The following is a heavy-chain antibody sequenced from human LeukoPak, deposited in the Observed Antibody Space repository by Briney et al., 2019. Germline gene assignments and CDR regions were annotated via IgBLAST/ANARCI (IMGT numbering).Heavy chain of an antibody. V-gene: IGHV3-30*04. D-gene: IGHD4-17*01. CDR1: GVTLSNYA. CDR2: ISFDGTNK. Sequence: GGSLRLSCTASGVTLSNYAMHWVRRPPGRGPGWVAVISFDGTNKYYGDSVEGRFSVSRDNSKNILYLQMNSLRPDDTAIYYCATDYGDYEPIDYWGQGTLVTVSS. CDR3: ATDYGDYEPIDY. J-gene: IGHJ4*02.